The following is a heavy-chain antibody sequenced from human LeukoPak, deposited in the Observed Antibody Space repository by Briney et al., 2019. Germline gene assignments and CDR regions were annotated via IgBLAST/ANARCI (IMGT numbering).Heavy chain of an antibody. V-gene: IGHV3-13*04. D-gene: IGHD1-26*01. CDR3: ARDGDSGSYFDY. CDR2: IGTAGDT. J-gene: IGHJ4*02. Sequence: PGGSLRLSCAASGFTFSSYDMHWVRQATGKGLEWASAIGTAGDTYYPGSVKGRFTISRENAKNSLYLQMNSLRAGDTAVYYCARDGDSGSYFDYWGQGTLVTVSS. CDR1: GFTFSSYD.